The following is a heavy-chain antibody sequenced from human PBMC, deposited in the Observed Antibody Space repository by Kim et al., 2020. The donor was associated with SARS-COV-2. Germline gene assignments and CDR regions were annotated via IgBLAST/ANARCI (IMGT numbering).Heavy chain of an antibody. D-gene: IGHD1-26*01. CDR3: AKNRRVGATSVGDY. J-gene: IGHJ4*02. V-gene: IGHV3-23*01. Sequence: ADSVKGRFTISRDNSKNTLYLQMNSLRAEDTAVYYCAKNRRVGATSVGDYWGQGTLVTVSS.